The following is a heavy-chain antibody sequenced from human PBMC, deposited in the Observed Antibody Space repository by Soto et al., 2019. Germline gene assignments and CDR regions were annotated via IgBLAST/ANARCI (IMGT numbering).Heavy chain of an antibody. CDR2: VYDNGDS. D-gene: IGHD5-12*01. Sequence: QVQLQESGPGLVKPSETLSLTCTVSGGSIDGYNCAWIRQTPGKALEWVGYVYDNGDSGYNPSLKGRGALSIDTSKSQFPPQLRALTAADTALNYCVRTGIGRLHGLVDVWGRGTTVTVSS. CDR1: GGSIDGYN. J-gene: IGHJ6*01. V-gene: IGHV4-59*08. CDR3: VRTGIGRLHGLVDV.